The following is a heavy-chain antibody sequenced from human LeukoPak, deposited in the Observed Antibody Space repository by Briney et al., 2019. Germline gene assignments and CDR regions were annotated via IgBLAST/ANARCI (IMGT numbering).Heavy chain of an antibody. J-gene: IGHJ4*02. CDR2: INPNSGGT. Sequence: GASVKVCCKASGYTFTGYFLHWVRQAPGQGLEWMGWINPNSGGTNCAQKFQGRVTMTRDTSISTAYMELSRLTSDDTAVYYCASHLLGGDGDCWGQGTLVTVSS. D-gene: IGHD3-16*01. V-gene: IGHV1-2*02. CDR1: GYTFTGYF. CDR3: ASHLLGGDGDC.